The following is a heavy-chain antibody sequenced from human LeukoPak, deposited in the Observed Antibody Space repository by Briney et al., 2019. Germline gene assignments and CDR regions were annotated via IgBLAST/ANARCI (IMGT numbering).Heavy chain of an antibody. Sequence: SETLSLTCTVSGGSISSYYWSWIRQPAGKGLEWIGRIYTSGSTNYNPSLKSRVTMSVDTSKNQFSLKLSSVTAADTAVYYCARAGSGSYSYYYYYYMDVWGKGTTVTVSS. CDR1: GGSISSYY. D-gene: IGHD1-26*01. J-gene: IGHJ6*03. CDR2: IYTSGST. V-gene: IGHV4-4*07. CDR3: ARAGSGSYSYYYYYYMDV.